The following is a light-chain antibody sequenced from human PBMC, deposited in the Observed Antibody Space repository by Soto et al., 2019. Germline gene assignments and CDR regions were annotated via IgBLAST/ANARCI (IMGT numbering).Light chain of an antibody. CDR1: QRISTW. CDR3: LQYNSSPCT. Sequence: DIELTQSPCTLSSSLGDRATITCRASQRISTWLAWYQQKPGKAPRLMIYDASNWESGVPARFSGSGSGTEFTLTISSLEPEDFAIYYCLQYNSSPCTFGEGTKVDIK. J-gene: IGKJ4*02. V-gene: IGKV1-5*01. CDR2: DAS.